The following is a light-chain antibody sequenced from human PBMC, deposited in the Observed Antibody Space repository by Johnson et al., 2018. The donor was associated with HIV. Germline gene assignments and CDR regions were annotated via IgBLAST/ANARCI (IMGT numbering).Light chain of an antibody. V-gene: IGLV1-51*01. Sequence: QSVLTQPPSVSAAPGQKVTISCSGSSSNIGSNYVSWYQHLPGTAPKLLIYDNNKRPSGIPDRFSGSKSGTSATLGITGLQTGDAADYYCGTWDSSLSAYVFGTETKVTVL. CDR2: DNN. J-gene: IGLJ1*01. CDR3: GTWDSSLSAYV. CDR1: SSNIGSNY.